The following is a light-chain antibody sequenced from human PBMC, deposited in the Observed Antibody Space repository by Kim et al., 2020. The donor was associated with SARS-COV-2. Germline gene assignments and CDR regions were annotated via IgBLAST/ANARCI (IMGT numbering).Light chain of an antibody. CDR1: QNIIMF. J-gene: IGKJ4*01. CDR3: QRPFSTMPT. V-gene: IGKV1-39*01. CDR2: AAPTLPNALPSRF. Sequence: DIQMTQFPPSLSASVGDRVTITCRASQNIIMFLNWYRQRPGKAPELLIYAAPTLPNALPSRFTLNSGVPRRFSGSGSGTDFTLTINPLQPDDIGVYCCQRPFSTMPTFGGGTKVDIK.